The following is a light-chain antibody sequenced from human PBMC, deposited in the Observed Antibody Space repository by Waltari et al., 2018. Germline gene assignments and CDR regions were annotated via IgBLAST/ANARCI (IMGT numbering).Light chain of an antibody. Sequence: DIVMTQSPDSLAVSLGERATINCKSSQSVLYSSNNKNYLAWYQQKPGQPPKVLFYWASTRESVVPDRFSGSGSGTDFTLTISCLQDEDVAVYYCQQHYSSPFTFGPGTKVDIK. CDR3: QQHYSSPFT. CDR1: QSVLYSSNNKNY. V-gene: IGKV4-1*01. J-gene: IGKJ3*01. CDR2: WAS.